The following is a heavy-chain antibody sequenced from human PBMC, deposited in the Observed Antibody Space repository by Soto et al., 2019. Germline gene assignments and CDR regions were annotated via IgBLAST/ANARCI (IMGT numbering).Heavy chain of an antibody. CDR2: IYWDDDK. CDR1: GFSLSAREVG. D-gene: IGHD3-10*01. CDR3: AHRGYYYGSGSYYTH. Sequence: QITLKESGPTLVKPTQTLTLTCTFSGFSLSAREVGVGWIRQPPGKALEWLALIYWDDDKRYSPSLKSRLTITKDTSRNQVVLTMTNMDPADTGPYYCAHRGYYYGSGSYYTHWGQGTLITVSS. V-gene: IGHV2-5*02. J-gene: IGHJ4*02.